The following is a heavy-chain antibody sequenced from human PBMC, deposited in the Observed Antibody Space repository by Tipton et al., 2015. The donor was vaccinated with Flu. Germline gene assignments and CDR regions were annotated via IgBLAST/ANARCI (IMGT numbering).Heavy chain of an antibody. CDR3: AGVGLLTHRLY. D-gene: IGHD3-9*01. CDR1: GGAINSYY. J-gene: IGHJ4*02. Sequence: GLVKPSETLSLTCTVSGGAINSYYWTWIRQPPGKGLEWIGSIYYSGSTNYNPSLESRVTMSVDTSKSQFSLKLNSVTAADTAMYYCAGVGLLTHRLYWGQGTLITVSS. CDR2: IYYSGST. V-gene: IGHV4-59*01.